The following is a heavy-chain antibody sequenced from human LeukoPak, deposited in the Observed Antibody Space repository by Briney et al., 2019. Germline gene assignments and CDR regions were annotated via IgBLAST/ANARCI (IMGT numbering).Heavy chain of an antibody. D-gene: IGHD6-19*01. CDR1: GFTFSSFA. V-gene: IGHV3-64D*06. CDR2: IYSDGSRT. J-gene: IGHJ4*02. Sequence: GGSLRLSCAASGFTFSSFAMHWVRQAPGKGLEYLSAIYSDGSRTYYADSVKGRFTISRDNSKHTLYFEMSSLRVEDTAVYYCVKSPGSGWPVWGQGTLLTVSS. CDR3: VKSPGSGWPV.